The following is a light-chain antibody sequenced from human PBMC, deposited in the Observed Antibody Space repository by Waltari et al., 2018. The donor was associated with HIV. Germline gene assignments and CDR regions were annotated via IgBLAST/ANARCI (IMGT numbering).Light chain of an antibody. V-gene: IGLV1-44*01. Sequence: QSVLAQPPSASGTPGQRVTISCSGSRSNIGSNSVNWYQHFPGTATKLLIYGDSLRPSGVPARVSGSKCGTAASVVITGLQSGDEAGYYCSTWDDRLNGPGVLGGGTRLTVL. CDR1: RSNIGSNS. CDR2: GDS. CDR3: STWDDRLNGPGV. J-gene: IGLJ2*01.